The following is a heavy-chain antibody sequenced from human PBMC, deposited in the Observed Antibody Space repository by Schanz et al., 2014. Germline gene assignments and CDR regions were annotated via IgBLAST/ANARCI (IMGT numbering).Heavy chain of an antibody. CDR1: GFSFTTYA. J-gene: IGHJ6*03. CDR3: ARVEYCTITRYYRNETESNCYMDD. V-gene: IGHV3-23*01. D-gene: IGHD2-2*01. CDR2: ISSGGGST. Sequence: EVQLLESGGGLVQPGGSLRLSCASSGFSFTTYAMSWVRQAPGKGLEWVSSISSGGGSTYYADSVKGRFTISRDNSKNTMYLQKKSLRAEDTAVYYCARVEYCTITRYYRNETESNCYMDDWGKGTTVTVSS.